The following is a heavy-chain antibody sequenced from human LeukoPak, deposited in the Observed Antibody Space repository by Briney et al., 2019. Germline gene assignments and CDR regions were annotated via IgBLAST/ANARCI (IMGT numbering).Heavy chain of an antibody. J-gene: IGHJ5*02. CDR3: ARDSGPAPYNWFDP. CDR2: IIPIFGTA. Sequence: SVTVSCKASGGTFSSYAISWVRQAPGQGLEWMGGIIPIFGTANYAQKFQGRVTITADESTSTAYMELSSLRSEDTAVYYCARDSGPAPYNWFDPWGQGTLVTVSS. V-gene: IGHV1-69*13. D-gene: IGHD3-10*01. CDR1: GGTFSSYA.